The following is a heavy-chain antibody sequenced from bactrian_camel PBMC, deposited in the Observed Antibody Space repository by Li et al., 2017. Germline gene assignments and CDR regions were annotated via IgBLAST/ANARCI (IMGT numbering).Heavy chain of an antibody. CDR1: GFTFSSYS. V-gene: IGHV3S31*01. Sequence: VQLVESGGGSVQAGGSLRLSCAASGFTFSSYSMSWVRQAPGKGLEWVSAINSGGGTTYYADSVKGRFTISRDNAKNTLYLQLNSLKTEDTAMYYCAKDLRMQTMSFGFGYWGQGTQVTVS. CDR2: INSGGGTT. J-gene: IGHJ6*01. CDR3: AKDLRMQTMSFGFGY. D-gene: IGHD4*01.